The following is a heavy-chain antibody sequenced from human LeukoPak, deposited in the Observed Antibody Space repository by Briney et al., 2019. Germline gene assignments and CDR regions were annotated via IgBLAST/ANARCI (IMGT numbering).Heavy chain of an antibody. D-gene: IGHD2-2*01. J-gene: IGHJ4*02. V-gene: IGHV3-23*01. Sequence: GGSLRLSCAASGFTFSSYWMSWVRQAPGKGLEWVSGTSGSGGNTYYADSVKGRFTISRDNSKNTLYLQMNSLRAEDTAVYYCAKSVVLPTAPLDFWGQGTLVTVSS. CDR3: AKSVVLPTAPLDF. CDR2: TSGSGGNT. CDR1: GFTFSSYW.